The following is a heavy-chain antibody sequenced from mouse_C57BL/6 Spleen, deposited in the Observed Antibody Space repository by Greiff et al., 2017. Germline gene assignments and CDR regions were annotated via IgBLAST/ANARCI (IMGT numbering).Heavy chain of an antibody. CDR3: ASTSLLRSFAY. D-gene: IGHD1-1*01. CDR2: IDPSDSYT. CDR1: GYTFTSYW. V-gene: IGHV1-59*01. J-gene: IGHJ3*01. Sequence: QVQLKQPGAELVRPGTSVKLSCKASGYTFTSYWMHWVKQRPGQGLEWIGVIDPSDSYTNYNQKFKGKATLTVDTSSSTAYMQLSSLTSEDSAVYYCASTSLLRSFAYWGQGTLVTVSA.